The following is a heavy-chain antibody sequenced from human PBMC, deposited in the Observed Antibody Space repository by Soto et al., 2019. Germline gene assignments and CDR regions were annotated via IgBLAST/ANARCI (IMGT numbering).Heavy chain of an antibody. D-gene: IGHD3-16*01. CDR2: ISFNGLSQ. CDR1: GFTFSSFA. V-gene: IGHV3-30*03. Sequence: QELLVESGGGVVQPGKSLRLSCAASGFTFSSFAMHWVRQAPGKGLEWVSVISFNGLSQFYPDSIRGRFTISRDNSKNTLSPQLDSLRPDDTGVYYCARGGRGLRGAFDVWGQGTEVSVS. CDR3: ARGGRGLRGAFDV. J-gene: IGHJ3*01.